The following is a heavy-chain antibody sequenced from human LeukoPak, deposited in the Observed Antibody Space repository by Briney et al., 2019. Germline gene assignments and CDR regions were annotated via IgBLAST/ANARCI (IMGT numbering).Heavy chain of an antibody. D-gene: IGHD3-16*02. Sequence: GGSLRLSCAASGFTFSSYAMHWVRQAPGKGLEWVAVISYDGSNKYYADSVKGRFTISRDNSKNTLYLQMNRLRAEDTAVYYCARDERLGELSSIDYWGQGTLVTVSS. V-gene: IGHV3-30*01. CDR1: GFTFSSYA. J-gene: IGHJ4*02. CDR3: ARDERLGELSSIDY. CDR2: ISYDGSNK.